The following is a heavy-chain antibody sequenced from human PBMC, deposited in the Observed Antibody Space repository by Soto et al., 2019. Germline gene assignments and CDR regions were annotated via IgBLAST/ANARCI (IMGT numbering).Heavy chain of an antibody. Sequence: GDSLKLSCLGSGYSFTTYWIAWVRQMPGKGLEWVGIIYPGDSDTRYSPSFEGHVTISVDKSISTAFLQWNSLKASDNAIYYCARHMTSAPKAYWGKGTLVTVSS. CDR3: ARHMTSAPKAY. D-gene: IGHD4-17*01. CDR1: GYSFTTYW. J-gene: IGHJ4*01. V-gene: IGHV5-51*01. CDR2: IYPGDSDT.